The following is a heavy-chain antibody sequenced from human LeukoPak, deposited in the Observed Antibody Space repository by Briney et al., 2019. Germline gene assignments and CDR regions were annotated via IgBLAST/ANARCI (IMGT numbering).Heavy chain of an antibody. CDR1: GGTFSSYP. CDR3: ARDHCSANSCYEDYYNGVDV. D-gene: IGHD2-2*01. J-gene: IGHJ6*02. Sequence: VASVKVSCKASGGTFSSYPITWVRQAPGQGLEWMGRVIPILGLANYAQKFQGRVTITADKSTSTAYMELSSLRSEDTAVYYCARDHCSANSCYEDYYNGVDVWGQGTTVTVSS. CDR2: VIPILGLA. V-gene: IGHV1-69*04.